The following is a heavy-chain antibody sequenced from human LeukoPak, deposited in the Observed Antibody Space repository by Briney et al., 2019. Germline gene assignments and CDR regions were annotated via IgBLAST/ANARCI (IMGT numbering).Heavy chain of an antibody. Sequence: SETLSLTCTVSGGSISGYYWSWMRQPPRKGLEWIGHIYYSEYTNFNPSLKSRVTISVDRSKNQFYLKVGCVPAADTGVYYCARGTSNFSWYYAYGGEGILVTVSS. CDR3: ARGTSNFSWYYAY. CDR1: GGSISGYY. CDR2: IYYSEYT. V-gene: IGHV4-59*08. D-gene: IGHD4-11*01. J-gene: IGHJ4*02.